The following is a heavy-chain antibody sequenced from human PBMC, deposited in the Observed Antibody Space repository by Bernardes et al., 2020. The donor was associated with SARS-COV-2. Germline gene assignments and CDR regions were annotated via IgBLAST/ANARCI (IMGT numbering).Heavy chain of an antibody. Sequence: SETLSLTCAVYGGSFSGYYWSWIRQPPGKGLEWIGEINHSGSTNYNPSLKSRVTISVDTSKNQFSLKLSSVTAADTAVYYCAREDCSSTSCYFGWFDPWGQGALVNVSS. CDR1: GGSFSGYY. J-gene: IGHJ5*02. CDR2: INHSGST. D-gene: IGHD2-2*01. V-gene: IGHV4-34*01. CDR3: AREDCSSTSCYFGWFDP.